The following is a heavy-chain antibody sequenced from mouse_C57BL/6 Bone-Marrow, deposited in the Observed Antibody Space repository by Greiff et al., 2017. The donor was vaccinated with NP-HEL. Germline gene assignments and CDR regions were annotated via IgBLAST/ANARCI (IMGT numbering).Heavy chain of an antibody. D-gene: IGHD2-10*02. Sequence: EVKLQESGPGLVKPSQSLSLTCSVTGYFITSGYYWNWIRQFPGNKLEWMGYISYDGSNNYNPSLKNRISITRDTSKNQFFLKLNSETTEDTATYYCAREGVSGYFDYWGQGTTLTVSS. CDR2: ISYDGSN. CDR1: GYFITSGYY. J-gene: IGHJ2*01. CDR3: AREGVSGYFDY. V-gene: IGHV3-6*01.